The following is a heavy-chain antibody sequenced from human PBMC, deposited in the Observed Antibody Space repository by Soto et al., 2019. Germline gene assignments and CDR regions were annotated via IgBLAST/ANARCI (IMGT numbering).Heavy chain of an antibody. J-gene: IGHJ5*02. CDR1: GGSISSGGYS. CDR3: ARVLGTAMVSGFHWFDP. V-gene: IGHV4-30-2*01. Sequence: QLQLQESGSGLVKPSQTLSLTCAVSGGSISSGGYSWSWIRQPPGKGLEWIGYIYHSGSTYYNPSLKSRVTISVDRSKNQFSLKLSSVTAADTAVYYCARVLGTAMVSGFHWFDPWGQGTLVTVSS. D-gene: IGHD5-18*01. CDR2: IYHSGST.